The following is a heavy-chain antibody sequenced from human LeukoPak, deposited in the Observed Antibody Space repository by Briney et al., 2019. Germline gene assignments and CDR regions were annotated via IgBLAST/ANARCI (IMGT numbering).Heavy chain of an antibody. D-gene: IGHD3-16*02. CDR1: GFTFSSYS. CDR3: TKGLSSPFYYFDY. J-gene: IGHJ4*02. CDR2: ISDNGGAT. Sequence: GGSLRLSCTASGFTFSSYSMRWVRQAPGKGLGWVSSISDNGGATFYADSVKGRFTISRDNSKDTLYLQMNSLRDEDTAIYYCTKGLSSPFYYFDYWGQGTLVTVSS. V-gene: IGHV3-23*01.